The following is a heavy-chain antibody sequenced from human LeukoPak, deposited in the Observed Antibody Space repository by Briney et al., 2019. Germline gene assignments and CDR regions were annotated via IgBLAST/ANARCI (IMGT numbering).Heavy chain of an antibody. D-gene: IGHD6-13*01. Sequence: PGGSLRLSCAASGFTFDDYGMSWVRQAQGKGLGWGCGINWNGGSTNYADSVKGRFTISRDNAKNSLYLQMNTLRAEDTALQYCARGREYVGIAAGGFPDYWGQGTLVTVSS. V-gene: IGHV3-20*04. J-gene: IGHJ4*02. CDR2: INWNGGST. CDR1: GFTFDDYG. CDR3: ARGREYVGIAAGGFPDY.